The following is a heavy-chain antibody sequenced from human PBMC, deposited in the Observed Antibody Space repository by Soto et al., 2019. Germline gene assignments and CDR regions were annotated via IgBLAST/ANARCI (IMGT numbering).Heavy chain of an antibody. CDR1: GFTFSSYG. D-gene: IGHD3-22*01. J-gene: IGHJ4*02. V-gene: IGHV3-30*18. CDR3: AKDHLEYYYDSSGYFGDY. CDR2: ISYDGSNK. Sequence: GGSLRLSCAASGFTFSSYGMHWVRQAPGKGLEWVAVISYDGSNKYYADSVKGRFTISRDNSKNTLYLQMNSLRAEDTAVYYCAKDHLEYYYDSSGYFGDYWGQGTLVTVSS.